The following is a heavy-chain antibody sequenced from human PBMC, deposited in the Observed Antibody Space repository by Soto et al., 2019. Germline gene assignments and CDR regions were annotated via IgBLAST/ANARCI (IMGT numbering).Heavy chain of an antibody. CDR2: ISAYNGNT. CDR1: GYTFTSYG. Sequence: QVQLVQSEAEVKKPGASVKVSCKASGYTFTSYGISWLRQAPGQGLEWMGWISAYNGNTNYAQKLQGRVTMTTDTPTSQAYMELRTLTTDDTAVYYCARERHDSNGYYSEYWCQGTQSTVSS. D-gene: IGHD3-22*01. V-gene: IGHV1-18*01. CDR3: ARERHDSNGYYSEY. J-gene: IGHJ4*02.